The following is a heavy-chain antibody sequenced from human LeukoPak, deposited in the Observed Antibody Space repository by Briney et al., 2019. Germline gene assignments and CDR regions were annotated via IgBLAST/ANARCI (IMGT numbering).Heavy chain of an antibody. Sequence: PSETLSLTCTVSGGSITSYYWSWIRQPPGKGLEWIGYIYYSGSTNYNPSLKSRVTISVDTSKNQFSLKLSSVTAADTAVYYCARDFWSGYYAYFDYWGQGTLVTVSS. V-gene: IGHV4-59*01. CDR3: ARDFWSGYYAYFDY. CDR2: IYYSGST. J-gene: IGHJ4*02. D-gene: IGHD3-3*01. CDR1: GGSITSYY.